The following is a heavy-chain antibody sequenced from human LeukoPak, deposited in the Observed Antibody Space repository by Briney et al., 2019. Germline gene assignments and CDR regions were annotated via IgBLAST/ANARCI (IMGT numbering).Heavy chain of an antibody. CDR1: GFTFSSCS. V-gene: IGHV3-48*04. Sequence: PGGSLRLSCAASGFTFSSCSLNWVRKAPGKGLEWVSYISSSSAIYYADSVKGRFTISRDNTENSLYLQMNSLRAEDTAVYYCARDDYGDSYYFDYWGQGTLVTVSS. CDR3: ARDDYGDSYYFDY. J-gene: IGHJ4*02. D-gene: IGHD4-17*01. CDR2: ISSSSAI.